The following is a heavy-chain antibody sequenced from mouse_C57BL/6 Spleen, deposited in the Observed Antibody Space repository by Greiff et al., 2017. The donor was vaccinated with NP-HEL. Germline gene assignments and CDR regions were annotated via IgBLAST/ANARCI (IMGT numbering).Heavy chain of an antibody. CDR2: ISYDGSN. Sequence: VQLKESGPGLVKPSQSLSLTCSVTGYSITSGYYWNWIRQFPGNKLEWMGYISYDGSNNYNPSLKNRISITRDTSKNQFFLKLNSVTTEDTATYCCARDRDDYDNFDYWGQGTTLTVSS. CDR1: GYSITSGYY. D-gene: IGHD2-4*01. J-gene: IGHJ2*01. CDR3: ARDRDDYDNFDY. V-gene: IGHV3-6*01.